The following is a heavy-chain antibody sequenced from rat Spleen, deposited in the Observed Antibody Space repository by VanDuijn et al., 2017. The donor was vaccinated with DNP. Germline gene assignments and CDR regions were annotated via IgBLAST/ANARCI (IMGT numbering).Heavy chain of an antibody. CDR2: ISHDGSNT. Sequence: EVQLVESGGGLVQPGRSLKLSCAASGFTFSDYNMAWVRQAPKKGLEWVATISHDGSNTFYRDSVKGRFTVSRDNTKSSLYLQMNSLRSEDTATYFCARVGDLHDGGDGDVLDAWGQGTSVTVSS. CDR3: ARVGDLHDGGDGDVLDA. D-gene: IGHD1-12*02. V-gene: IGHV5-7*01. J-gene: IGHJ4*01. CDR1: GFTFSDYN.